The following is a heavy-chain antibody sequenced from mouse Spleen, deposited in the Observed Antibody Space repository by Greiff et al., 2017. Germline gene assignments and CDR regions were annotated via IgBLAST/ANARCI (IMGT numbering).Heavy chain of an antibody. CDR1: GFTFSSFG. V-gene: IGHV5-17*02. Sequence: EVKLMESGGGLVQPGGSRKLSCAASGFTFSSFGMHWVRQAPEKGLEWVAYISSGSSTIYYADTVKGRFTISRDNPKNTLFLQMTSLRSEDTAMYYCARWNPAMDYWGQGTSVTVSS. CDR2: ISSGSSTI. CDR3: ARWNPAMDY. J-gene: IGHJ4*01.